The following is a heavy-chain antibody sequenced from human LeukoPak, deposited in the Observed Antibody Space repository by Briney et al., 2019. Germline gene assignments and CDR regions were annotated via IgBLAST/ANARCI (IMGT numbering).Heavy chain of an antibody. Sequence: SETLCLTRTVSDGSIRIYCCLWIRQPAGWGLEWIGRIYTRGSTNYNPSLKSRVTMSVDTSNNQFSLKLSSVTAAGTAGYYCAREISGWYNAQRKDAFDIWGQGTMVTVSS. D-gene: IGHD6-19*01. CDR3: AREISGWYNAQRKDAFDI. V-gene: IGHV4-4*07. J-gene: IGHJ3*02. CDR1: DGSIRIYC. CDR2: IYTRGST.